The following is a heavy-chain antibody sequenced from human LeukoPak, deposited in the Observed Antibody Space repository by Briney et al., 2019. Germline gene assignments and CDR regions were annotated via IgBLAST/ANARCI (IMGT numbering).Heavy chain of an antibody. CDR1: GFTVSSNY. CDR3: ARDPRHIVVVTAMNFDY. J-gene: IGHJ4*02. V-gene: IGHV3-53*01. Sequence: GGSLRLSCAASGFTVSSNYMSWVRQAPGKGLEWVSVIYSGGSTYYADSVKGRFTISRDNSKNTLYLQMNSLRVEDTAVYYCARDPRHIVVVTAMNFDYWGQGTLVTVSS. CDR2: IYSGGST. D-gene: IGHD2-21*02.